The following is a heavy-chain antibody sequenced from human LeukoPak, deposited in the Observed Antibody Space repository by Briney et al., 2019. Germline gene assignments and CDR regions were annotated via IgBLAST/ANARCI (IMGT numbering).Heavy chain of an antibody. CDR2: INPDSGGR. CDR1: GYTFTGYY. Sequence: GASVKVSCKASGYTFTGYYLHWVRQAPGQGLEWMGRINPDSGGRDYAQKFQGRVTMTRDTSISTVYMELSSLRSDDTAVYFCARDMIGCGSDNSCFFGYWGQGTLVTVSS. J-gene: IGHJ4*02. D-gene: IGHD2-21*01. CDR3: ARDMIGCGSDNSCFFGY. V-gene: IGHV1-2*06.